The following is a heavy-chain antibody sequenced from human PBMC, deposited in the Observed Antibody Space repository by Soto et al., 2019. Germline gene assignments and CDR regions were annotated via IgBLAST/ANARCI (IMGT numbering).Heavy chain of an antibody. CDR2: IYYSGST. J-gene: IGHJ4*02. CDR1: GGSISSGGYY. Sequence: QVQLQESGPGLVKPSQTLSLTCTVSGGSISSGGYYWSWIRQHPGKGLEWIGYIYYSGSTYYNPSLKSRVTIPVDTSKNQFSLKLSSVTAADTAVYYCARALLAAAGPHANFDYWGQGTLVTVSS. CDR3: ARALLAAAGPHANFDY. D-gene: IGHD6-13*01. V-gene: IGHV4-31*03.